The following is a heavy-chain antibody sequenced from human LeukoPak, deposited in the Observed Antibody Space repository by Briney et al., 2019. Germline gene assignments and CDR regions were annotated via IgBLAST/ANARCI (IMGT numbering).Heavy chain of an antibody. V-gene: IGHV3-23*01. J-gene: IGHJ4*02. CDR2: ISNSGGST. D-gene: IGHD6-6*01. CDR3: AKETSSSFDY. Sequence: GGSLRLSCAASGFTFSSYAMNWVRQAPGKGLEWVSGISNSGGSTYYADSVKGRFTISRDNSKNTLYLQMNSLRAEDTAVYYCAKETSSSFDYWGRGTLVTVSS. CDR1: GFTFSSYA.